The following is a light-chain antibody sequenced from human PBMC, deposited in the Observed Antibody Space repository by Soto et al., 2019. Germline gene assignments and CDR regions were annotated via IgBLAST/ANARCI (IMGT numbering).Light chain of an antibody. CDR2: GAS. CDR1: QSVSSSY. CDR3: QLYGSSPAVT. V-gene: IGKV3-20*01. Sequence: EIVLTQSPGTLSLSPGERATLSCRASQSVSSSYLAWYQQKAGQAPRLLIYGASSRATGIPDRFSGSGSGTDFTLTISRPEPEDFAVYYCQLYGSSPAVTFGGGTKVEIQ. J-gene: IGKJ4*01.